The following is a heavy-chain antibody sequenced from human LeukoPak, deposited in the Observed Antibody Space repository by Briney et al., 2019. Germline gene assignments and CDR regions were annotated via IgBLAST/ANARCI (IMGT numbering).Heavy chain of an antibody. V-gene: IGHV3-7*01. D-gene: IGHD6-19*01. J-gene: IGHJ6*02. CDR1: GFIFTNYF. CDR2: IKQDGSEK. Sequence: GGSLRLSCAASGFIFTNYFMSWVRQAPGKGLEWVANIKQDGSEKYYVDSVKGRFTISRDNAKNSLYLQMNSLRAEDTAVYYCAREYSSGWYDDARGYYYYGMDVWGQGTTVTVSS. CDR3: AREYSSGWYDDARGYYYYGMDV.